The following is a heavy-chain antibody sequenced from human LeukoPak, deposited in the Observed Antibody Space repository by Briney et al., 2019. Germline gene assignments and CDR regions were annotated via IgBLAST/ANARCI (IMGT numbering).Heavy chain of an antibody. CDR1: GFTFSSYA. CDR2: ISGSGGST. Sequence: PGGSLRLSCAASGFTFSSYAMSWVRQAPGKGLEWVSAISGSGGSTYYADSVKGRFTISRDNSKNTLYLQMNSLRAEATAVYYCAKNPSGYCSGGSCSIYYYYGMDVWGQGTTVTVSS. V-gene: IGHV3-23*01. CDR3: AKNPSGYCSGGSCSIYYYYGMDV. D-gene: IGHD2-15*01. J-gene: IGHJ6*02.